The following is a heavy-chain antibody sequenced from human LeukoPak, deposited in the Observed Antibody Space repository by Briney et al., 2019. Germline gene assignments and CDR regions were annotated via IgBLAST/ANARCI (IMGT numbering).Heavy chain of an antibody. J-gene: IGHJ4*02. CDR3: AKVYDSGGYYYGD. CDR2: ITGSGAST. CDR1: GFTFSSYA. V-gene: IGHV3-23*01. Sequence: PGGSLRLSCAGTGFTFSSYAMTWVRQAPGKGLEWVSGITGSGASTYYADSVKGRFTISRDNSKNTLYLQMNSLRAEDTAVYYCAKVYDSGGYYYGDWGQGTLVTVSS. D-gene: IGHD3-22*01.